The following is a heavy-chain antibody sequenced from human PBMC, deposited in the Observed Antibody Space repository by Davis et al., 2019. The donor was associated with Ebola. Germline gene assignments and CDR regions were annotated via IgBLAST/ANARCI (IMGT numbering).Heavy chain of an antibody. CDR1: GGSVSSGSYY. Sequence: MPSETLSLTCTVSGGSVSSGSYYWSWIRQPPGKGLEWIGYIYYSGSTNYNPSLKSRVTISVDTSKNQFSLKLSSVTAADTAVYYCARLPGYYDSSGYYGSYYGMDVWGKGTTVTVSS. V-gene: IGHV4-61*01. J-gene: IGHJ6*04. CDR2: IYYSGST. CDR3: ARLPGYYDSSGYYGSYYGMDV. D-gene: IGHD3-22*01.